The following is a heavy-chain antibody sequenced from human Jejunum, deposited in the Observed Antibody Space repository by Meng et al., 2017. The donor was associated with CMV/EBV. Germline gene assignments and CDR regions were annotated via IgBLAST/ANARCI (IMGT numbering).Heavy chain of an antibody. Sequence: VVLRRWGPGLVKHSQALSRSCFVSGGSIGGGDYYWSWIRQPPGKGLEWIGYIHDTGSTAHNPSLKSRVDISLGTSKNQFSLTLNSVTAEDTAVYFCARGSIFVSFDSWGQGTLVTVSS. J-gene: IGHJ4*02. D-gene: IGHD3-3*01. CDR2: IHDTGST. V-gene: IGHV4-30-4*08. CDR3: ARGSIFVSFDS. CDR1: GGSIGGGDYY.